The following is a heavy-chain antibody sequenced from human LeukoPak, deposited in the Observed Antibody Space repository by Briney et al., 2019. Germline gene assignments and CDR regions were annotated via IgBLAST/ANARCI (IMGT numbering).Heavy chain of an antibody. Sequence: ASVKVSCKASGYTFTIYAMHWVRQAPGQRLEWMGWINAGNGNTKYSQKFQGRVTITRDTSASTAYMELSSLRSEDTAVYYCARAYCGGDCYSAPDAFDIWGQGTMVTVSS. J-gene: IGHJ3*02. CDR3: ARAYCGGDCYSAPDAFDI. D-gene: IGHD2-21*02. CDR2: INAGNGNT. CDR1: GYTFTIYA. V-gene: IGHV1-3*01.